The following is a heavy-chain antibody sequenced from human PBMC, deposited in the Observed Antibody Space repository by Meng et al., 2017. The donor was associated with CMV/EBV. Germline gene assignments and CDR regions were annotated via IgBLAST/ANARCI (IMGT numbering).Heavy chain of an antibody. J-gene: IGHJ4*02. CDR1: GYSISSGYY. D-gene: IGHD2-2*01. Sequence: SETLSLTCTVSGYSISSGYYWGWIRQPPGKGLEWIGSIYYSGSTYYNPSLKSRVTISVDTSKNQFSLKLSSVTAADTAVYYCARFGRGTSCYDYWGQGTLVTVSS. V-gene: IGHV4-38-2*02. CDR3: ARFGRGTSCYDY. CDR2: IYYSGST.